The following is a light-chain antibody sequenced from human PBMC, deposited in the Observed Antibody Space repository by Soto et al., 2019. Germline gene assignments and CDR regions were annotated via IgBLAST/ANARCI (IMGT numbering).Light chain of an antibody. V-gene: IGKV3-20*01. J-gene: IGKJ3*01. CDR1: QSVSSNN. CDR2: GAS. CDR3: QQYGRSPFT. Sequence: EIGLTQSPGTLSLSPGERATLSCRASQSVSSNNLAWYQQRPGQAPRVVIYGASTSATGIPERFSGSGSGTDFTLTISRLEPEDFAVYYCQQYGRSPFTFGPGTKVDIK.